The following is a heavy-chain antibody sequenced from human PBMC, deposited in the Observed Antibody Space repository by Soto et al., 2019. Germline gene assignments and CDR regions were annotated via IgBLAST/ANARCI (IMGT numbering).Heavy chain of an antibody. CDR3: VRDSGAKLSSS. Sequence: SVKVSWKASGGGFGSYRINWVRQAHGQGLEWVGGIVPIYRTADYAQKFQGRVTITADESARTSYMELRSLKSQDPAVYYCVRDSGAKLSSSWGQGTRVTVSS. CDR1: GGGFGSYR. V-gene: IGHV1-69*13. D-gene: IGHD6-13*01. J-gene: IGHJ4*02. CDR2: IVPIYRTA.